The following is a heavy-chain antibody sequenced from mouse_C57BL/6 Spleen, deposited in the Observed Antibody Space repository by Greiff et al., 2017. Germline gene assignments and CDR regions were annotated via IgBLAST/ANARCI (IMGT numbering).Heavy chain of an antibody. CDR1: GYAFSSSW. Sequence: VKLMESGPELVKPGASVKISCKASGYAFSSSWMNWVKQRPGKGLVWIGRLYPGDGDTNYNGKFKGKATLTADKSSSTAYMQLSSLTSEDSAVYFCARTAYWGQGTLVTVSA. V-gene: IGHV1-82*01. CDR3: ARTAY. CDR2: LYPGDGDT. J-gene: IGHJ3*01.